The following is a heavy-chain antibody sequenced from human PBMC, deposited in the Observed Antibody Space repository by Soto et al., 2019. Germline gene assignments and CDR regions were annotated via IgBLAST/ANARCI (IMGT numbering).Heavy chain of an antibody. CDR2: IYPGDSDT. Sequence: GESLKISCKGSGYSFTSYWIGWVRQMPGKGLEWMGIIYPGDSDTRYSPYFQGQVTISADKSISTAYLQWSSLKASDTAIYYCARHDSPSVIYYYYGMDVWGQGTTVTVSS. D-gene: IGHD2-15*01. J-gene: IGHJ6*02. V-gene: IGHV5-51*01. CDR1: GYSFTSYW. CDR3: ARHDSPSVIYYYYGMDV.